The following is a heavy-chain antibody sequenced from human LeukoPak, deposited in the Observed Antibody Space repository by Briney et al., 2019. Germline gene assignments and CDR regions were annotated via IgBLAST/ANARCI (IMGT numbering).Heavy chain of an antibody. V-gene: IGHV1-69*05. CDR2: IIPIFGTA. J-gene: IGHJ5*02. CDR3: ARGYCSSTSCSPGGYWFDP. CDR1: GGTFSSYA. D-gene: IGHD2-2*01. Sequence: SVKVSCKASGGTFSSYAIIWVRQAPGQGLEWMGGIIPIFGTANYAQKFQGRVTITTDESTSTAYMELSSLRSEDTAVYYCARGYCSSTSCSPGGYWFDPWGQGTLVTASS.